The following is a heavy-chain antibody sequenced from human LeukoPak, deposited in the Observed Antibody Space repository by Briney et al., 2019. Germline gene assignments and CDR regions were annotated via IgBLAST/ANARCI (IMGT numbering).Heavy chain of an antibody. J-gene: IGHJ4*02. CDR1: GFSFTKYW. V-gene: IGHV5-10-1*01. Sequence: GESLRISCKGSGFSFTKYWISWVRQMPGKGLEWMGRIDPSDSYTSYSPSFHGHVAISADKSISTAYLQWSSLQASDAAIYYCARHGLGGSGPWHYWGQGSLVTVSS. D-gene: IGHD6-25*01. CDR2: IDPSDSYT. CDR3: ARHGLGGSGPWHY.